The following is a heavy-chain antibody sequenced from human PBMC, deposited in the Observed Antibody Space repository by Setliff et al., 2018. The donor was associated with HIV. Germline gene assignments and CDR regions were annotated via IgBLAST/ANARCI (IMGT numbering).Heavy chain of an antibody. CDR2: IYTTGVT. J-gene: IGHJ4*02. CDR1: GASMSSGRFS. CDR3: ARKSMVTTEPLRY. V-gene: IGHV4-61*09. D-gene: IGHD4-17*01. Sequence: PSETLSLTCSVSGASMSSGRFSWNWIRQPAGKGLQWIGHIYTTGVTDYNPSLKSRVTISLDTSKNQISLNLTSVTGADTAVYYCARKSMVTTEPLRYWGQGTLVTVS.